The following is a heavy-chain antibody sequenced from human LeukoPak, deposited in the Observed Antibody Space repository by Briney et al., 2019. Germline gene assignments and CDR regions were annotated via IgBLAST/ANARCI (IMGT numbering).Heavy chain of an antibody. Sequence: PSETLSLTCTVSGGSISGSSYYWGWIRQPPGKGLEWIGSIYYSGSTYYNPSLKSRVTISVDTSKNQFSLKLSSVTAADTAVYYCARVAVAGTVVDYWGQGTLFTVSS. D-gene: IGHD6-19*01. CDR2: IYYSGST. CDR3: ARVAVAGTVVDY. CDR1: GGSISGSSYY. V-gene: IGHV4-39*01. J-gene: IGHJ4*02.